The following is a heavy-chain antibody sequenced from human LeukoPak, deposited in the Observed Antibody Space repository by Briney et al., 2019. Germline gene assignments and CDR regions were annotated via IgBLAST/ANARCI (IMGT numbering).Heavy chain of an antibody. V-gene: IGHV4-31*03. CDR1: GGSISSGGYY. CDR2: IYYSGST. J-gene: IGHJ4*02. Sequence: PSQTLSLTCTVSGGSISSGGYYWSWIRQHPGKGLEWIGYIYYSGSTYYDPSLKSRVTISVDTSKNQFSLKLSSVTAADTAVYYCARGAHSGSYSDYWGQGTLVTVSS. D-gene: IGHD1-26*01. CDR3: ARGAHSGSYSDY.